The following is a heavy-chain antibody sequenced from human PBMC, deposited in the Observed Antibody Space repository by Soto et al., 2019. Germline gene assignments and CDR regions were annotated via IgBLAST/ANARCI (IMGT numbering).Heavy chain of an antibody. D-gene: IGHD3-10*01. CDR3: ARMGSVAGLDAFDI. CDR1: GYSFTYYS. V-gene: IGHV3-48*02. CDR2: INSSSGLI. Sequence: GGSLRLSCAASGYSFTYYSMNWVRQAPGKGLEWVSYINSSSGLIFYADSVKGRFTVSRDNAKNSLFLQMNSLRDEDTAVYYCARMGSVAGLDAFDIWGQGTLVTVSS. J-gene: IGHJ3*02.